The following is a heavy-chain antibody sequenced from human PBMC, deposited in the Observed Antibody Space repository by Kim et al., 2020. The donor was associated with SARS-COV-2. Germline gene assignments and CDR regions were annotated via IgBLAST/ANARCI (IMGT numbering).Heavy chain of an antibody. CDR3: ARGRTYGSGSYY. CDR2: INHSGST. Sequence: SETLSLTCAVYSGSFSGYYWSWIRQPPGKGLEWIGEINHSGSTNYNPSLKSRVTISVDTSKNQFSLKLSSVTAADTAVYYCARGRTYGSGSYYWGQGTLVTVSS. CDR1: SGSFSGYY. J-gene: IGHJ4*02. V-gene: IGHV4-34*01. D-gene: IGHD3-10*01.